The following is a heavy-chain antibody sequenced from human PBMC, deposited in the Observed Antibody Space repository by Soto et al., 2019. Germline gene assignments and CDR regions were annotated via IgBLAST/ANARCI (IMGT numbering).Heavy chain of an antibody. Sequence: EVQLVESGGDLVQPGRSLRLSCATSGFTFDDYAMHWARQAPGKGLEWVSGISWNSGSIHYADSVRGRFTISRDNAKNSLYLQMNSLRPEDTAFYYCAKYGGGDYRLGTYFDSWGQGTLVTVSS. CDR2: ISWNSGSI. J-gene: IGHJ4*02. D-gene: IGHD2-21*02. CDR3: AKYGGGDYRLGTYFDS. CDR1: GFTFDDYA. V-gene: IGHV3-9*01.